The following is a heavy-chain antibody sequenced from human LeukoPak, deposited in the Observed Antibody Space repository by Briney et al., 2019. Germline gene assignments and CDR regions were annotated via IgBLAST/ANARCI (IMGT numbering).Heavy chain of an antibody. D-gene: IGHD3-9*01. CDR2: IIPIFGTA. Sequence: ASVKVSCKASGGTFSSYAISWVRQAPGQGLEWMEGIIPIFGTANYAQKFQGRVTITTDESTSTAYMELSSLRSEDTAVYYCARDTYDILTGYFHPPYNWFDPWGQGTLVTVSS. CDR1: GGTFSSYA. J-gene: IGHJ5*02. V-gene: IGHV1-69*05. CDR3: ARDTYDILTGYFHPPYNWFDP.